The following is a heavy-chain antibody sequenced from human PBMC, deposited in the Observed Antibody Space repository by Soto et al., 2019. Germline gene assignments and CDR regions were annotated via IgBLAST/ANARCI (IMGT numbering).Heavy chain of an antibody. CDR2: INHSGST. Sequence: PSETLSLTCAVYGGSFSGYYWSWIRQPPGKGLEWIGDINHSGSTNYNPSLKSRVTISVDTSKNQFCLKLSSVTAADTAVYYCAGGRVVRRTISYYYYGMEVWGQVTRGTVAS. CDR3: AGGRVVRRTISYYYYGMEV. V-gene: IGHV4-34*01. J-gene: IGHJ6*02. D-gene: IGHD3-10*01. CDR1: GGSFSGYY.